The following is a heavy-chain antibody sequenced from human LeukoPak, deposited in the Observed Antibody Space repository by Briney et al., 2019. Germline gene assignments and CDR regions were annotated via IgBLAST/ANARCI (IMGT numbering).Heavy chain of an antibody. D-gene: IGHD3-10*01. CDR3: ARATLLWSRRDYYGMDV. CDR2: ISYDGSNK. Sequence: GGSLRLSCAASGFTFSSYAMYWVSQAPGKGLEWVAVISYDGSNKYYADSVKGRFTISRDNSKNTLYLQMNSLRAEDTAVYYCARATLLWSRRDYYGMDVWGQGTTVTVSS. J-gene: IGHJ6*02. V-gene: IGHV3-30-3*01. CDR1: GFTFSSYA.